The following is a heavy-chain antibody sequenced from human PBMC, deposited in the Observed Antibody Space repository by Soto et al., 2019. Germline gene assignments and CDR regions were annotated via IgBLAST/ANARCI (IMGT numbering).Heavy chain of an antibody. J-gene: IGHJ5*02. CDR3: ARDPIWTYTWNYARLNYLDP. CDR2: IHTAKGNT. V-gene: IGHV1-3*04. Sequence: ASVKVSCKASGYTFTNNFIHWLLEAPGQTLEWMGWIHTAKGNTKYSQKFEARVTLTRDTAASTAYMELNSLRSDDTAVYYCARDPIWTYTWNYARLNYLDPWGQGTLVTVS. D-gene: IGHD1-7*01. CDR1: GYTFTNNF.